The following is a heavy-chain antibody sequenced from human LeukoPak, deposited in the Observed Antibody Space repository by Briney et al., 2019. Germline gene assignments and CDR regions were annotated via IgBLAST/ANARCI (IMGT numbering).Heavy chain of an antibody. CDR3: ASEAPGYCSSTSCYGGYFQH. V-gene: IGHV4-59*01. D-gene: IGHD2-2*01. Sequence: SETLSLTCTASGGSISSYYWSWIRQPPGKGLEWIGYIYYSGSTNYNPSLKSRVTISVDTSKNQFSLKLSSVTAADTAVYYCASEAPGYCSSTSCYGGYFQHWGQGTLVTVTS. CDR1: GGSISSYY. J-gene: IGHJ1*01. CDR2: IYYSGST.